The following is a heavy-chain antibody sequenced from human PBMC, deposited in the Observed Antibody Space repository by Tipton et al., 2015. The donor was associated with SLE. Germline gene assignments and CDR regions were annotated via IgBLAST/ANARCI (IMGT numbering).Heavy chain of an antibody. CDR1: GGSISSSSYY. CDR3: ARPGTGMPGGDAFAI. J-gene: IGHJ3*02. D-gene: IGHD1-1*01. CDR2: FYYSGST. V-gene: IGHV4-39*01. Sequence: TLSLTCTVSGGSISSSSYYWGWIRQPPGKGLEWIGSFYYSGSTYYNPSLKSRVTISVDTSKNQFSLKLSSVTAADTAVYYCARPGTGMPGGDAFAIWGQGTIVTVSS.